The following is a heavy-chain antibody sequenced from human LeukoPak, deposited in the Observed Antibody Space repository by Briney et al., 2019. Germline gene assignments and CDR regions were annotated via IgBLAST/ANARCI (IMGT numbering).Heavy chain of an antibody. V-gene: IGHV4-59*01. CDR2: IYYSGST. CDR1: GGSISSYY. Sequence: SETLSLTCTVSGGSISSYYWSWIRQPPGKGLEWIGYIYYSGSTNYNPSLQSRVTISVDTSKNQFSLKLSSVTAADTAVYYCARDQRSGWFDPWGQGTLVTVSS. CDR3: ARDQRSGWFDP. J-gene: IGHJ5*02.